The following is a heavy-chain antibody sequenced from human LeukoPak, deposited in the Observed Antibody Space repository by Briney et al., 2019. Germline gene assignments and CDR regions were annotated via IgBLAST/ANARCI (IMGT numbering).Heavy chain of an antibody. D-gene: IGHD3-22*01. J-gene: IGHJ4*02. CDR1: GYTFTDYY. V-gene: IGHV1-2*02. CDR2: INPNSGGT. CDR3: ARDRVNYYDSSGYYC. Sequence: GASVKVSCKASGYTFTDYYIHWVRLAPGQGLEWMGWINPNSGGTNYVQKFQGRVTMTRDTSISTAYMELSRLRSDDTAVYYCARDRVNYYDSSGYYCWGQGTLVTVSS.